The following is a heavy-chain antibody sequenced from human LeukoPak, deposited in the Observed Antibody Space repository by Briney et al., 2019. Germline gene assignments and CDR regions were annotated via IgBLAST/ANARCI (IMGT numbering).Heavy chain of an antibody. J-gene: IGHJ4*02. CDR3: ARFDRDGYNLDY. V-gene: IGHV4-59*01. D-gene: IGHD5-24*01. CDR2: IYYTGST. CDR1: GGSISGYY. Sequence: SETVSLTCTVSGGSISGYYWTWIRQPPGKGLECLGYIYYTGSTNSDPSLKSRVTISVDTSKNQFSLNLSSVTAADTALYYCARFDRDGYNLDYWGQGTLVTVSS.